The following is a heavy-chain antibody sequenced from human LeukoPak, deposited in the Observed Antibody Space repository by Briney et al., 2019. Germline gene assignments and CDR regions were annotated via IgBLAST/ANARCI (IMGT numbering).Heavy chain of an antibody. J-gene: IGHJ4*02. CDR1: GYTLTELS. CDR3: ATPDSSGYTFDY. D-gene: IGHD3-22*01. CDR2: FDPEDGET. V-gene: IGHV1-24*01. Sequence: ASVKVSCKVSGYTLTELSVHWVRQAPGKGLEWMGGFDPEDGETIYAQKFQGRVTMTEDTSTDTAYMELSSLRSEDTAVYYCATPDSSGYTFDYWGQGTLVTVSS.